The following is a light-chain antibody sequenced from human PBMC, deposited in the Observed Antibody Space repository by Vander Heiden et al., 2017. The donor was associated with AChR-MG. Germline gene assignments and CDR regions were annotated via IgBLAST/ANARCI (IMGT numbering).Light chain of an antibody. CDR3: LQSDSTSVT. J-gene: IGKJ2*01. CDR1: QSISSY. V-gene: IGKV1-39*01. CDR2: AAS. Sequence: DIQMTQSPSSLSASVGDRVTITCRASQSISSYLNWYQQKPGKAPKLLIYAASSLQSGVPSRFSGSGSGTDFTLTISRLQPEDFATYYCLQSDSTSVTFGPGTKLEIK.